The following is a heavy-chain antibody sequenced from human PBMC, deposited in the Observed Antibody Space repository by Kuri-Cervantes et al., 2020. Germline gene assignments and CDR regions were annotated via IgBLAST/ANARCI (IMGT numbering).Heavy chain of an antibody. CDR2: IGGGGSST. Sequence: GESLKISCAASGFTFSGYAMTWVRQAPGKGLEWVSAIGGGGSSTFYADSVKGRVTISRENAKNSLYLQMNSLRARDTAVYYCARDRRSELISGVHQWYFDLWGRGTLVTVSS. CDR1: GFTFSGYA. V-gene: IGHV3-23*01. D-gene: IGHD1-14*01. J-gene: IGHJ2*01. CDR3: ARDRRSELISGVHQWYFDL.